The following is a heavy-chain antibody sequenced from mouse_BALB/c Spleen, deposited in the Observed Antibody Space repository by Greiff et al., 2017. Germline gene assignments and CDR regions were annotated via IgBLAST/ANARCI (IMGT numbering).Heavy chain of an antibody. CDR1: GYAFTNYL. V-gene: IGHV1-54*01. Sequence: QVQLQQSGAELVRSGTSVKVSCKASGYAFTNYLIEWVKQRPGQGLEWIGVINPGRGGTNYNEKFKGKATLTADKSSSTAYMQLSSLTSDDSAVYFCARVERDAMDYWGQGTSVTVSS. CDR2: INPGRGGT. CDR3: ARVERDAMDY. J-gene: IGHJ4*01.